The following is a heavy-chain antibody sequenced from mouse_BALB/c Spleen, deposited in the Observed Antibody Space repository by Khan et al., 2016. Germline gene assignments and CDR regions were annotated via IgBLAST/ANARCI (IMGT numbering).Heavy chain of an antibody. CDR1: GYSITSAYA. D-gene: IGHD2-3*01. J-gene: IGHJ3*01. V-gene: IGHV3-2*02. Sequence: EVQLQESGPGLVKPSQSLSLTCTVTGYSITSAYAWNWIRQFPGNKLEWMGYISYSGITSYNPSLNSRISIPRDTSKNQFFLQLISVTTEDTATYYCAYDSYYAGLPYWGQVTLVTVSA. CDR3: AYDSYYAGLPY. CDR2: ISYSGIT.